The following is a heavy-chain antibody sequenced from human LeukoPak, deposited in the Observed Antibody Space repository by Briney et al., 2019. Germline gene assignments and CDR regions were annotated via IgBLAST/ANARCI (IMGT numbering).Heavy chain of an antibody. V-gene: IGHV1-18*01. Sequence: ASVKVSCKASGYSFINFGISWVRQAPGQGLEWMGWISGHNGNTNYAQKLQGRVTMTTDTSTTTAYMELRSPRSDDTAVYYCARAHDFWSGYLDYWGQGTLVTVSS. CDR3: ARAHDFWSGYLDY. CDR2: ISGHNGNT. D-gene: IGHD3-3*01. J-gene: IGHJ4*02. CDR1: GYSFINFG.